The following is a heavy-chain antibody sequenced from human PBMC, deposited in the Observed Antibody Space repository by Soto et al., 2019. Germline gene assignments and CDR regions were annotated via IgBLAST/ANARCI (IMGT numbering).Heavy chain of an antibody. CDR2: INAGNGNT. CDR3: ARVDSSGWFNWFDP. Sequence: ASVKVSCKASGYTFTSYAMHWVRQAPGQRLEWMGWINAGNGNTKYSQKFQGRVTITRDTSASTAYMELSSLRSEDTAVYYCARVDSSGWFNWFDPWGQGTLVTVSS. D-gene: IGHD6-19*01. CDR1: GYTFTSYA. V-gene: IGHV1-3*01. J-gene: IGHJ5*02.